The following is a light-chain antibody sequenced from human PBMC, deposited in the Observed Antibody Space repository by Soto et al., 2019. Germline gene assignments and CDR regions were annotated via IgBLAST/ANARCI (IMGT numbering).Light chain of an antibody. CDR3: SSDTNTNPRACV. Sequence: QSVLTQPASVSGSPGQSISISCTGTSSDVGSYNLLSWNQQHPGKAPRFMIYEVTDRPSWVSNRFSGSKSGNTSSLTTCWLQAEDEAEYYCSSDTNTNPRACVFGTATKVAVL. V-gene: IGLV2-14*02. CDR2: EVT. J-gene: IGLJ1*01. CDR1: SSDVGSYNL.